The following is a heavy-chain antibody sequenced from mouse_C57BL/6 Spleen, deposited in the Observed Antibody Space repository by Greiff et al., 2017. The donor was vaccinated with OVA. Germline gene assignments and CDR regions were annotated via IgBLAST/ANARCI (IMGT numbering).Heavy chain of an antibody. CDR1: GYTFTSYW. D-gene: IGHD2-3*01. CDR2: IDPSDSET. CDR3: ARGGIYDGYSWFAY. J-gene: IGHJ3*01. Sequence: VQLQQPGAELVRPGSSVKLSCKASGYTFTSYWMHWVKQRPIQGLEWIGNIDPSDSETHYNQKFKDKATLTVDKSSSTAYMQLSSLTSEDSAVYYGARGGIYDGYSWFAYWGQGTLVTVSA. V-gene: IGHV1-52*01.